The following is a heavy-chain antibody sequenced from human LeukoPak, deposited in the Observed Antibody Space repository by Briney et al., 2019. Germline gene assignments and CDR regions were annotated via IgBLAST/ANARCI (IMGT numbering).Heavy chain of an antibody. D-gene: IGHD5/OR15-5a*01. J-gene: IGHJ3*02. CDR1: GFIVSSNY. CDR3: ARESLKGSTTDGFDI. CDR2: MRSGGTT. Sequence: TGGSLRLSCAAFGFIVSSNYMSWVRQAPGKGLEWVSVMRSGGTTSYADSVKGRFTISRGSSKNMLYLQMNSLRAEDTAMYYCARESLKGSTTDGFDIWGQGTMVTVSS. V-gene: IGHV3-53*01.